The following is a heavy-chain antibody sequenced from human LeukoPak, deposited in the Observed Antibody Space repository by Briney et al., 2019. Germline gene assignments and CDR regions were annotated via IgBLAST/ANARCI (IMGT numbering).Heavy chain of an antibody. V-gene: IGHV3-21*01. Sequence: GGSLRLSCAASGFTFSSYSMTWVSQAPGKGLEWVSSISSSSSYIYYADSVKGRFTISRDNAKNSLYLQMNSQRGEDTAVYYCARGEGWFHPWGQGTLVTVSS. CDR2: ISSSSSYI. CDR1: GFTFSSYS. J-gene: IGHJ5*02. CDR3: ARGEGWFHP.